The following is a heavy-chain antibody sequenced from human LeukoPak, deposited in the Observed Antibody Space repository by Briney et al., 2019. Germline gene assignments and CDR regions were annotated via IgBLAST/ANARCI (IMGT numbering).Heavy chain of an antibody. CDR3: ARYSSRSFYFDY. D-gene: IGHD6-19*01. CDR2: IYYTGST. J-gene: IGHJ4*02. CDR1: GGSIRSSSYY. V-gene: IGHV4-31*03. Sequence: PSETLSLTCTVSGGSIRSSSYYWGWIRQPPGKGLEWIGYIYYTGSTYYNPSLKSRATITVDTSNDQLSLKLSSVTAADTAVYYCARYSSRSFYFDYWGQGTLVTVSS.